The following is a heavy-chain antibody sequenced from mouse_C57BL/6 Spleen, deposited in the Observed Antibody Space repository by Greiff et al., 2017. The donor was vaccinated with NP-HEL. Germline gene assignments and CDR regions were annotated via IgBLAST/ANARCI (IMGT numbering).Heavy chain of an antibody. CDR1: GFTFSSYA. V-gene: IGHV5-4*03. Sequence: DVMLVESGGGLVKPGGSLKLSCAASGFTFSSYAMSWVRQTPEKRLEWVATISDGGSYTYYPDNVKGRFTISRDNAKNNLYLQMSHLKSEDTAMYYCARVGDYYGSRGNFDVWGTGTTVTVSS. CDR2: ISDGGSYT. CDR3: ARVGDYYGSRGNFDV. J-gene: IGHJ1*03. D-gene: IGHD1-1*01.